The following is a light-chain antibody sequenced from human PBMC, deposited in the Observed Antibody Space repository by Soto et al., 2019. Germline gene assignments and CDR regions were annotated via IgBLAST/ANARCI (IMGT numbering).Light chain of an antibody. J-gene: IGKJ1*01. Sequence: DIQMTQSPSSLSASVGDIVTITCRASQSISSYLNWYQQKPGKAPKLLIYAASSLQSGVPSRFSGSGSETDFTLTISSLQPEDFATYSCQHSTTWTFGQGTKVDI. V-gene: IGKV1-39*01. CDR3: QHSTTWT. CDR1: QSISSY. CDR2: AAS.